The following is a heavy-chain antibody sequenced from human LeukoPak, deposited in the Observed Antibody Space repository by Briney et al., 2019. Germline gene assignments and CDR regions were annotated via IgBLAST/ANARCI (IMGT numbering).Heavy chain of an antibody. J-gene: IGHJ4*02. Sequence: GGSLRLSCAASGFTFSSYAMSWVRQAPGKGLEWVSAISGSGGSTYYADSVKGRFTISRDNSKNTLYLQMGSLRAEDMAVYYCAREQRWLQSTPLDYWGQGTLVTVSS. CDR3: AREQRWLQSTPLDY. CDR2: ISGSGGST. V-gene: IGHV3-23*01. CDR1: GFTFSSYA. D-gene: IGHD5-24*01.